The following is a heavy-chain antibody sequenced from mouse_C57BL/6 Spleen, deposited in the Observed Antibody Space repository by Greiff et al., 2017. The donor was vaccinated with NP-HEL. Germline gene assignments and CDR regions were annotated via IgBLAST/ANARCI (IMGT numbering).Heavy chain of an antibody. CDR1: GYTFTSYG. CDR3: LNWEVDY. V-gene: IGHV1-81*01. CDR2: IYPRSGNT. D-gene: IGHD4-1*02. J-gene: IGHJ2*01. Sequence: QVQLKQSGAELARPGDSVKLSCKASGYTFTSYGISWVKQRTGQGLEWIGEIYPRSGNTYYNEKFKGKATLTADKSSSTAYMELRSLTSEDSAVYFCLNWEVDYWGQGTTLTVSS.